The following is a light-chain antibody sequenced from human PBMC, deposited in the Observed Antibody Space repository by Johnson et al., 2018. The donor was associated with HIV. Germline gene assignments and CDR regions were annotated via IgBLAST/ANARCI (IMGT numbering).Light chain of an antibody. V-gene: IGLV1-51*01. CDR1: SSNVGSSF. CDR2: DNN. CDR3: GTWDSSLTSYV. J-gene: IGLJ1*01. Sequence: QSILTQPPSVSAAPGQTVTISCSGSSSNVGSSFVSWYRQVPGKAPKLLIYDNNKRPSGIPGRSSGSKSGPSATLGITGLQTGDEADYYCGTWDSSLTSYVFGAGTKVTVL.